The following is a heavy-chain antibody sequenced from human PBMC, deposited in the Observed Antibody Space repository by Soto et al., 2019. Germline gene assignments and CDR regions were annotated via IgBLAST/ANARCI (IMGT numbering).Heavy chain of an antibody. D-gene: IGHD1-26*01. CDR3: ARRGPSHGMDL. CDR1: GYRFPNYW. Sequence: GESLKISCRTSGYRFPNYWIGWVRQMPGKGLEWMGIIYPADSDTRDSPSFQGQVTISADKSISTAYLHWSSLKVSDTAIYYCARRGPSHGMDLWGHGTTVTVSS. CDR2: IYPADSDT. V-gene: IGHV5-51*01. J-gene: IGHJ6*02.